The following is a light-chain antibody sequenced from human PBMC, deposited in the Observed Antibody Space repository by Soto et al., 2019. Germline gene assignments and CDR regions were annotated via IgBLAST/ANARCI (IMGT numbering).Light chain of an antibody. V-gene: IGLV2-14*01. CDR3: SSYTSDSTYV. J-gene: IGLJ1*01. Sequence: QSALTQPASVSGSPGQSITTSCSGTSSDVGGYGYVSWYQQHPGKAPKLIIYEVINRPSGVSNRFSGSKSGNTASLTISGPQAEDEADYFCSSYTSDSTYVFGTGTKVTVL. CDR2: EVI. CDR1: SSDVGGYGY.